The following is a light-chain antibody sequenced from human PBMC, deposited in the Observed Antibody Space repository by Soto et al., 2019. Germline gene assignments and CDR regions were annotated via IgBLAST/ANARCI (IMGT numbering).Light chain of an antibody. CDR3: QQYGSLPRS. CDR1: QSVNSNF. Sequence: EIVLTQSPGTLSLSPGESATLSCRASQSVNSNFFAWYQQKPGQAPRLLIYGVSTRATGIPDRFTGSGSGTDFALTISGLEPADFAIYYCQQYGSLPRSFGQGTKVDIK. J-gene: IGKJ2*03. V-gene: IGKV3-20*01. CDR2: GVS.